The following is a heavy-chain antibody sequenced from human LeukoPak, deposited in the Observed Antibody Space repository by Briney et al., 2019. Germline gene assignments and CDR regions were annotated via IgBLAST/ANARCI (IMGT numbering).Heavy chain of an antibody. D-gene: IGHD3-16*01. CDR3: AKLGGHPLHNYYVGV. J-gene: IGHJ6*03. Sequence: GGSLRLSCAASGFTLSSYAMSWVRQAPGKGLEWVSGISGSGGSTYHADSVKGRFTISRDNSKNTLYLQMNSLRAEDTAVYYCAKLGGHPLHNYYVGVWGKGTTVAVSS. CDR2: ISGSGGST. CDR1: GFTLSSYA. V-gene: IGHV3-23*01.